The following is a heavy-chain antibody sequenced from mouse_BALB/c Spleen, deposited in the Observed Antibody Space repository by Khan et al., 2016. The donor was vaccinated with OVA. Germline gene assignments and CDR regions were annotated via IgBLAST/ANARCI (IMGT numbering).Heavy chain of an antibody. J-gene: IGHJ2*01. Sequence: QVQLKESGAELVRPGASVKLSCKTSGYIFTSYWIHWVKQRPGQGLEWIARIYPGTGNTYYNQKLKDKATLTADKSSSTAYMQLSSLQSEDSAVYFCAREEAVDYFDYWGQGTTLTVSS. V-gene: IGHV1-76*01. CDR2: IYPGTGNT. CDR1: GYIFTSYW. CDR3: AREEAVDYFDY. D-gene: IGHD3-3*01.